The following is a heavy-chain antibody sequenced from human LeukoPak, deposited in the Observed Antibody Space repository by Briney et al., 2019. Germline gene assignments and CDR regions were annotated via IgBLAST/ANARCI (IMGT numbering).Heavy chain of an antibody. V-gene: IGHV3-23*01. J-gene: IGHJ2*01. D-gene: IGHD6-6*01. CDR2: ISGSGGIT. CDR1: GLTFSSYA. CDR3: ARDRRPWYFDL. Sequence: GGSLRLSCAASGLTFSSYAMSWVRQAPGKGLEWVSTISGSGGITYYADSVKGRFTTSRDNSKNTLYLQMNSLRAEDTAVFYCARDRRPWYFDLWGRGTLVTVSS.